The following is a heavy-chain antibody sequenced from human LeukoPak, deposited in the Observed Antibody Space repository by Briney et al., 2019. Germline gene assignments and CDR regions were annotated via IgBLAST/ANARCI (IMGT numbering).Heavy chain of an antibody. Sequence: GGSLRLSCAASGFTFSIYGMHWVRQAQGKGLEWVAFSRSDAKGEYYADSVKGRFTISRDNSKNTLYLQMNSLRPDDTALYYCARDFWSGYYAGYWGRGALVTVSS. CDR2: SRSDAKGE. D-gene: IGHD3-3*01. CDR3: ARDFWSGYYAGY. V-gene: IGHV3-30*02. CDR1: GFTFSIYG. J-gene: IGHJ4*02.